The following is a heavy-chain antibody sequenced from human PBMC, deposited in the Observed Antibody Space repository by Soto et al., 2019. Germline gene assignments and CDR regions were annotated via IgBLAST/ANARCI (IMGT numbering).Heavy chain of an antibody. Sequence: QVQLVESGGGVVQPGRSLRLSCAASGFTFSTYAMHWVRQAPGKGLEWVSVVSYDGNNVVSYDGNNKYYADSVKGRFTISRDNSKNTLSLQMNSLKPEDTAVYYCARERRGINCGDDCYSGIDYWGQGTLVTVSS. D-gene: IGHD2-21*02. V-gene: IGHV3-30-3*01. CDR1: GFTFSTYA. CDR3: ARERRGINCGDDCYSGIDY. J-gene: IGHJ4*02. CDR2: VSYDGNNK.